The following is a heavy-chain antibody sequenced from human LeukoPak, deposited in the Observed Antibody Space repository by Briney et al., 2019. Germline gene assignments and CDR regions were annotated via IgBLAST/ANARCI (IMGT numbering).Heavy chain of an antibody. Sequence: SETLSLTCTVSGGSISSYYWSWIRQPPGKGLEWIGYIYTSGNTKFNPSLKSRVTISVDPSNNQVSLKLTSVTAADTAVYYCARLWAGFGELWTGWFDPWGQGTLVTVS. CDR3: ARLWAGFGELWTGWFDP. CDR2: IYTSGNT. J-gene: IGHJ5*02. CDR1: GGSISSYY. D-gene: IGHD3-10*01. V-gene: IGHV4-4*08.